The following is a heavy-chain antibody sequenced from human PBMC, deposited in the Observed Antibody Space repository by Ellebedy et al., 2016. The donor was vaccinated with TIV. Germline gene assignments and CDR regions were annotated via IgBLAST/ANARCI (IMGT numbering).Heavy chain of an antibody. V-gene: IGHV5-10-1*01. CDR1: GYSVSSYW. D-gene: IGHD3-10*01. CDR2: IDPSGSYP. J-gene: IGHJ4*02. Sequence: PGGSLRLSGQGSGYSVSSYWISWVRQIPGKGLEWLRMIDPSGSYPNYSPSFQGHVTISADKSISTAYLQWSSLKASDTAMYYCARHFLGSTPDYWGQGTLVTVSS. CDR3: ARHFLGSTPDY.